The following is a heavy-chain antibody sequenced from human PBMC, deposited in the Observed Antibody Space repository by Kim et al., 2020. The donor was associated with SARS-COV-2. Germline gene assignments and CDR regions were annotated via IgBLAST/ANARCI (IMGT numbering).Heavy chain of an antibody. J-gene: IGHJ4*02. CDR2: IYPGDSDT. CDR1: GYSFTSYW. D-gene: IGHD3-9*01. Sequence: GESLKISCKGSGYSFTSYWIGWVRQMPGKGLEWMGIIYPGDSDTRYSPSFQGQVTISADKSISTAYLQWSSLKASDTAMYYCARGYYDILTGYRLFDYCGQGTLVTVSS. CDR3: ARGYYDILTGYRLFDY. V-gene: IGHV5-51*01.